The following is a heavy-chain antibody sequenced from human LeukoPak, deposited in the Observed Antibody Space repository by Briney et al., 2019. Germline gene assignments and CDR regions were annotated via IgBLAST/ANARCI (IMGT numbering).Heavy chain of an antibody. CDR3: ARYGGGYYDSSGYPYYFDY. CDR2: ISSSSSYI. CDR1: GFTFSSYS. Sequence: GGSLRLSCAASGFTFSSYSMNWVRQAPGKGLEWVSSISSSSSYIYYADSVKGRFTISRDNAKNSLYLQMNSLRAEDTAVYYCARYGGGYYDSSGYPYYFDYWGQGTLVTVSS. D-gene: IGHD3-22*01. J-gene: IGHJ4*02. V-gene: IGHV3-21*01.